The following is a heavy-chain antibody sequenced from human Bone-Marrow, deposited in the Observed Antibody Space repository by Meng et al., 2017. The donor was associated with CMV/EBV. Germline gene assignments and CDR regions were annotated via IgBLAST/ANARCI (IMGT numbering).Heavy chain of an antibody. CDR3: AKDPQGGTTWFDP. D-gene: IGHD1-7*01. CDR1: GFTFSSYS. CDR2: ISSSSSYI. Sequence: GESLKISCAASGFTFSSYSMNWVRQAPGKGLEWVSSISSSSSYIYYADSVKGRFTISRDNSKNTLYLQMNSLRAEDTAVYYCAKDPQGGTTWFDPWGQGTLVTVSS. J-gene: IGHJ5*02. V-gene: IGHV3-21*01.